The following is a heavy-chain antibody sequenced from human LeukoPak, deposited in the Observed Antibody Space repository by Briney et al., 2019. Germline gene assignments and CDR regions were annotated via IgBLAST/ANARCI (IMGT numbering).Heavy chain of an antibody. V-gene: IGHV4-39*02. CDR3: ARELSAVGRWGAFDM. Sequence: PSETLSLTCTVSGGSISSSTYYWGWIRQPPGKGLEWIGTIYFSGSTYYNPSLKSRVTISVDTSKNQFSLKLRSVTAADTAVYYCARELSAVGRWGAFDMWGQGTMVTVSS. CDR2: IYFSGST. J-gene: IGHJ3*02. D-gene: IGHD6-13*01. CDR1: GGSISSSTYY.